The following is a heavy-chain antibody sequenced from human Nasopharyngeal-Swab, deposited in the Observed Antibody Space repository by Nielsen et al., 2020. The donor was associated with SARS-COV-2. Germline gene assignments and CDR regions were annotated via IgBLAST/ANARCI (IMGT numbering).Heavy chain of an antibody. D-gene: IGHD2-21*01. V-gene: IGHV1-24*01. CDR3: ATTGPRSYPSLDY. CDR1: GYTFTSYA. CDR2: FDPEDGET. J-gene: IGHJ4*02. Sequence: ASVKVSCKASGYTFTSYAMNWVRQAPGKGLEWMGGFDPEDGETIYAQKFQGRVTMTEDTSTDTAYMELSSLRSEDTAVYYCATTGPRSYPSLDYWGQGTLVTVSS.